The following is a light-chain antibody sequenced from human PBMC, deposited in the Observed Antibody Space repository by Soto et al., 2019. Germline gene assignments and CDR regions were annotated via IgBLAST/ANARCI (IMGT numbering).Light chain of an antibody. J-gene: IGKJ5*01. CDR2: AAS. Sequence: DIQMTQSPSSLSASIGDRVTITCKASQYITNLFNWYQQTPGKAPKLLIYAASNLETGVPSRFSGSGSGTDFTFTISSLQPEDIATYYCQQYDILTTFGQGTRLEIK. CDR3: QQYDILTT. CDR1: QYITNL. V-gene: IGKV1-33*01.